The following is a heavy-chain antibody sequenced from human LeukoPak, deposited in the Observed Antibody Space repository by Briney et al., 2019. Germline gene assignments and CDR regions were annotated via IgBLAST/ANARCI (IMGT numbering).Heavy chain of an antibody. CDR2: IIPILGIA. CDR1: GGTFSSYA. Sequence: VASVKVSCKASGGTFSSYAISWVRQAPGQGLEWMGRIIPILGIANYARKFQGRVTITADKSTSTAYMELSSLRSEDTAVYYCARVSDGDTPRGLSTGYYYYGMDVWGQGTTVTVSS. D-gene: IGHD5-24*01. V-gene: IGHV1-69*04. CDR3: ARVSDGDTPRGLSTGYYYYGMDV. J-gene: IGHJ6*02.